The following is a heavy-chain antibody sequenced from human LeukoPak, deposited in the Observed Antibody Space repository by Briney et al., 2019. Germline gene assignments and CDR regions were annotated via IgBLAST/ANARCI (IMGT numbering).Heavy chain of an antibody. CDR3: ATVDSESYFDY. Sequence: ASVKVSCKASGYTFTNYGISWVRQAPGQGLEWLGWISVYNGNTNYAQKFQGRVIMTTDTSTSTAYTELRSLTSDDTAVYYCATVDSESYFDYWGQGTLVTVSS. CDR2: ISVYNGNT. V-gene: IGHV1-18*01. CDR1: GYTFTNYG. D-gene: IGHD1-26*01. J-gene: IGHJ4*02.